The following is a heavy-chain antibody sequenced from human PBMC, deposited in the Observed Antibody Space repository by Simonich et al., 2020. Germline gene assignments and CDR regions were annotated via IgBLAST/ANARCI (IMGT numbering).Heavy chain of an antibody. J-gene: IGHJ4*02. CDR3: ARHLQLGPFDY. Sequence: QVQLQQWGAGLLKPSETLSLTCAVYGGSFSGYYWSWIRQPPGKGREWMGEINHSGSTNYNPALKSRVTISVDTSKNQFSLKLSSVTAADTAVYYCARHLQLGPFDYWGQGTLVTVSS. CDR1: GGSFSGYY. D-gene: IGHD1-1*01. CDR2: INHSGST. V-gene: IGHV4-34*01.